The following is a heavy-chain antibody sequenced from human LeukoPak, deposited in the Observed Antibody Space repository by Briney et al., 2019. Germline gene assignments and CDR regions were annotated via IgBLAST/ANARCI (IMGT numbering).Heavy chain of an antibody. CDR2: ISYDGSNK. V-gene: IGHV3-30*04. CDR1: GFTFSSYA. D-gene: IGHD5-18*01. CDR3: ARTWKQLWLLSPVDY. Sequence: GGSLRLSCAASGFTFSSYAMHWVRQAPGKGLEWVAVISYDGSNKYYADSVKGRFTISRDNSKNTLYLQMNSLRAEDTAVYYCARTWKQLWLLSPVDYWGQGTLVTVSS. J-gene: IGHJ4*02.